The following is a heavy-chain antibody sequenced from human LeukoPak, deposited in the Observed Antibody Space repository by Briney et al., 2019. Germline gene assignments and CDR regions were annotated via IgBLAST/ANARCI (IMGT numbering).Heavy chain of an antibody. CDR3: SRDRGSSWMENWFDP. CDR2: ISSSGSTI. Sequence: GGSLRLSCAASGFTFSSYEMNWVRQAPGKGLEWVSYISSSGSTIYYADSVKGRFTISRNNSKNTLYLQMNSLRAEDTAVYYCSRDRGSSWMENWFDPWGQGTLVTVSS. V-gene: IGHV3-48*03. J-gene: IGHJ5*02. D-gene: IGHD6-13*01. CDR1: GFTFSSYE.